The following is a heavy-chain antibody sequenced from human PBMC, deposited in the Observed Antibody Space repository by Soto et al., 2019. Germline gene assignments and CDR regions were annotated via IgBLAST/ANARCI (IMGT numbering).Heavy chain of an antibody. V-gene: IGHV3-30*18. Sequence: GGSLRLSCAASGFTFSSYGMHWVRQAPGKGLEWVAVISYDGSNKYYADSVKGRFTISRDNSKNTLYLQMNSLRAEDTAVYYCAKGASITGTTSVMYYYYGMDVWGQGTTVTVSS. J-gene: IGHJ6*02. CDR1: GFTFSSYG. D-gene: IGHD1-20*01. CDR3: AKGASITGTTSVMYYYYGMDV. CDR2: ISYDGSNK.